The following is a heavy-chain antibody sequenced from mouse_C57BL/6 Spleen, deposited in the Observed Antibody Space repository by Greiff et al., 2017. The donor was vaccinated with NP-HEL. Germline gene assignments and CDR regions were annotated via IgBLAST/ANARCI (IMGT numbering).Heavy chain of an antibody. D-gene: IGHD1-1*01. J-gene: IGHJ1*03. Sequence: VQLQQPGAELVRPGSSVKLSCKASGYTFTSYWMHWVKQRPIQGLEWIGNIDPSDSETHYNQKFKDKATLTVDKSSSTAYMQLSSLTSEDSAVYYCARFGYYGSSWYFDVWGTGTTVTVSS. V-gene: IGHV1-52*01. CDR1: GYTFTSYW. CDR3: ARFGYYGSSWYFDV. CDR2: IDPSDSET.